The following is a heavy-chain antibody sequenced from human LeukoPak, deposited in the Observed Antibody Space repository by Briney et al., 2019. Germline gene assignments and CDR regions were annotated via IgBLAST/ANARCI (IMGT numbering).Heavy chain of an antibody. Sequence: GGSLRLSCAASGFTFTTSWMHWFRQAPGKGLVWVSRIESDGTSTTYADSVKGRFTISRDNAKNTLYLQMNSLRAEDTAVYFCARGTGPGSYLIDSWGQGALVTVSS. CDR2: IESDGTST. D-gene: IGHD3-10*01. V-gene: IGHV3-74*01. CDR1: GFTFTTSW. J-gene: IGHJ4*02. CDR3: ARGTGPGSYLIDS.